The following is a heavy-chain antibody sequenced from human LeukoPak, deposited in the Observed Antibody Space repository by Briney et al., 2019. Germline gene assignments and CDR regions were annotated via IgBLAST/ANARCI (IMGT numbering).Heavy chain of an antibody. CDR1: GGTFSSYA. J-gene: IGHJ4*02. D-gene: IGHD3-16*01. V-gene: IGHV1-2*02. CDR2: INPKSGGT. CDR3: ARGGAWGDREVEY. Sequence: ASVKVSCKASGGTFSSYAISWVRQAPGQGLEWMGWINPKSGGTNYAQKFQGRVTMTRDTSISTAYMELSRLTSDDTAVYYCARGGAWGDREVEYWGQGSLVTVSS.